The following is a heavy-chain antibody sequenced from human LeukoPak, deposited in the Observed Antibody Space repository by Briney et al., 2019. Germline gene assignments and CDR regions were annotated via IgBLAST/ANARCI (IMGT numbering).Heavy chain of an antibody. V-gene: IGHV3-49*03. Sequence: GGALTLSRTAPVFTFGDYAKSWFRPAPAKGLNWVGFIRSKAYGGTTEYAASVKGRFTISRDDSKSIAYLQMNSLKTEDTAVYYCTRVGQQLVRLYYFDYWGQGTLVTVSS. CDR2: IRSKAYGGTT. CDR1: VFTFGDYA. D-gene: IGHD6-13*01. J-gene: IGHJ4*02. CDR3: TRVGQQLVRLYYFDY.